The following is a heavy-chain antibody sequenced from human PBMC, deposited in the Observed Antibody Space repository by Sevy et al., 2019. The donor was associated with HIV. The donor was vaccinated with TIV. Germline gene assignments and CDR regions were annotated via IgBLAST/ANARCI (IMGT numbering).Heavy chain of an antibody. J-gene: IGHJ4*02. CDR1: GYRFTSYW. D-gene: IGHD3-22*01. CDR2: VYPDDSDI. V-gene: IGHV5-51*01. Sequence: GESLKISCKGSGYRFTSYWIGWVRQMPGKGLEWMGIVYPDDSDIRYSPSFQGQVTISADKSINTAYLQWSSRKASDTAMYFCARRVYDSSGYPQYYFDYWGQGTLVTVSS. CDR3: ARRVYDSSGYPQYYFDY.